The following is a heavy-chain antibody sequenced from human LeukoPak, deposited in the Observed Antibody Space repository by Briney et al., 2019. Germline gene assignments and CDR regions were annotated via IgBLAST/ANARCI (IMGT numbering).Heavy chain of an antibody. CDR1: GFTFSNSA. J-gene: IGHJ4*02. CDR3: ARDPLRYLRVGHYDY. CDR2: IDYDSSHI. V-gene: IGHV3-21*01. D-gene: IGHD3-9*01. Sequence: PGGSLRLSCAASGFTFSNSAMNWVRQVPGKGLEWVSSIDYDSSHIYYAASVRGRFTISRDNARNSVYLQMNSLRVEDTAVYYCARDPLRYLRVGHYDYWGEGTLVAVSS.